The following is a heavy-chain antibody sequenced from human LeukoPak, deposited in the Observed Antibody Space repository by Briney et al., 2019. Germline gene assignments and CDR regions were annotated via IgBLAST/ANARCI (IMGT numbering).Heavy chain of an antibody. J-gene: IGHJ4*02. CDR3: ARELYGRFEY. Sequence: ASVKVSCKASGYXFATYGISWVRQAPGQGPEWMGWINPYNGNTKYAQNFQGRVTMTTDTSTSTAYIEVRSLRSDDTAVYYCARELYGRFEYWGQGTLVTVSS. CDR2: INPYNGNT. CDR1: GYXFATYG. D-gene: IGHD3-10*01. V-gene: IGHV1-18*01.